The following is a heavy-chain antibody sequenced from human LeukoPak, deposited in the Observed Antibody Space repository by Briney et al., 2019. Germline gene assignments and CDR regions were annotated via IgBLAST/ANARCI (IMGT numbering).Heavy chain of an antibody. CDR3: VRSYDTSGYFHAFDI. Sequence: PSETLSLTCTVSGGSISFYYWSWIRQPPGKGLEWIGYIYYSGSTTYNPSLKSRVTTSVDASKTQFSLKLSSVTAADTAMYYCVRSYDTSGYFHAFDIWGQGTEVTVSS. J-gene: IGHJ3*02. CDR1: GGSISFYY. D-gene: IGHD3-22*01. V-gene: IGHV4-59*01. CDR2: IYYSGST.